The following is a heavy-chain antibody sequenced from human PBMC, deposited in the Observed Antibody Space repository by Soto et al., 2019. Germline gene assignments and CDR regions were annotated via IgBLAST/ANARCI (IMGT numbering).Heavy chain of an antibody. CDR2: ISSSRTIV. CDR3: ARGGGGSYYGYGMDV. CDR1: GFPFSSHS. V-gene: IGHV3-48*01. J-gene: IGHJ6*02. D-gene: IGHD1-26*01. Sequence: GGSLRLSCASSGFPFSSHSTNWVRQAPGKGLEWVSYISSSRTIVHYADSVKGRFTISGDNAKNSLYLQINSLRAEDTAVYFCARGGGGSYYGYGMDVWGQGTTVTVSS.